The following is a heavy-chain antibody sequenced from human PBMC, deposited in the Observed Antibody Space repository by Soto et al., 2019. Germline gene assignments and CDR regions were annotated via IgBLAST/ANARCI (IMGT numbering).Heavy chain of an antibody. CDR2: IWYDGSTK. J-gene: IGHJ3*02. D-gene: IGHD1-26*01. V-gene: IGHV3-33*01. Sequence: QVQLVESGGGVVQPGRSLRLSCAASGFTFGLYGMHWVRQAPGKGLEWVAVIWYDGSTKYHSDSVKGRFTISRDNSKNTVYLQMNSLRDEDKAVYYCARATSGSFDALDMWGQGTMVTVSS. CDR1: GFTFGLYG. CDR3: ARATSGSFDALDM.